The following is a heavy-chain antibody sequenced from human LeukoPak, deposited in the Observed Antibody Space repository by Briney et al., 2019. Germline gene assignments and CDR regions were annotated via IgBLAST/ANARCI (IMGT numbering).Heavy chain of an antibody. V-gene: IGHV3-21*01. D-gene: IGHD3-22*01. CDR3: ARGHYYDNSGPDY. J-gene: IGHJ4*02. CDR2: ISSSTSYI. CDR1: GFTFSSYA. Sequence: PGGSLRLSCAASGFTFSSYAMSWVRQAPGKGLEWVSAISSSTSYIYYADSLKGRFTISRDNAKNSLYLQMNSLRAEDTAVYYCARGHYYDNSGPDYWGQGILVTVSS.